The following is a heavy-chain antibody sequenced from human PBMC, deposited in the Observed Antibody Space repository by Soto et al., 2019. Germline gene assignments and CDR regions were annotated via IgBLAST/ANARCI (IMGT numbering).Heavy chain of an antibody. CDR2: IIPMLGMS. V-gene: IGHV1-69*02. Sequence: QVQLVQSGAEVKKPGSPVRVSCTASGDTFNFYTISWVRQVHGQGPEWMGRIIPMLGMSNYAQKFQGRVTIMADKSTSTVYMNLSGLTSEDTAVYYCATNYGSGSTHFDYWGQGTLVTVSS. J-gene: IGHJ4*02. CDR1: GDTFNFYT. D-gene: IGHD3-10*01. CDR3: ATNYGSGSTHFDY.